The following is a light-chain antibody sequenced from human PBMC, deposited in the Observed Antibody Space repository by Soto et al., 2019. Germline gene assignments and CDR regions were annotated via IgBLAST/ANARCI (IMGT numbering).Light chain of an antibody. V-gene: IGKV3-20*01. J-gene: IGKJ3*01. Sequence: ESVLTQSPGTLSLSPGERATLSCRASQSVSSSYLAWYQQKPGQAPRLLIYGASNRATGIPDRFSGSESGTDFTLTISRLEPEDFAVYYCQQYGSSRFTFGPGTKVDIK. CDR1: QSVSSSY. CDR2: GAS. CDR3: QQYGSSRFT.